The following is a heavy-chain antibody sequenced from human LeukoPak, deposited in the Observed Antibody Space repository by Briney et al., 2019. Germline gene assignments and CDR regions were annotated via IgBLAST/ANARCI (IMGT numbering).Heavy chain of an antibody. CDR2: VHSSGST. Sequence: SETLSLTCTVSGGSISSFFWSWIRQPPGKGLEWIGYVHSSGSTKYNPSPKSRLIISVDMSKNQFSLKLSSVSVANTAVYYVXXXXPGXXXXXXXXXXXXXDYWGQGALVTVSS. CDR3: XXXXPGXXXXXXXXXXXXXDY. V-gene: IGHV4-59*01. J-gene: IGHJ4*02. CDR1: GGSISSFF.